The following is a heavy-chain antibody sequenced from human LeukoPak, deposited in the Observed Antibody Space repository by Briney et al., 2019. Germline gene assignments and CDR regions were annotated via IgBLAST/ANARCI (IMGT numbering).Heavy chain of an antibody. J-gene: IGHJ4*02. V-gene: IGHV1-24*01. D-gene: IGHD6-19*01. Sequence: ASVKVSCKVSGYTLTKLSMHWVRQAPGKGLEWMGGFDPEDGETIYAQKFQGRVTMTEDTSTDTAYMELSSLRSEDTAVYYCATIGYSSGWPEDYWGQGTLVTVSS. CDR1: GYTLTKLS. CDR2: FDPEDGET. CDR3: ATIGYSSGWPEDY.